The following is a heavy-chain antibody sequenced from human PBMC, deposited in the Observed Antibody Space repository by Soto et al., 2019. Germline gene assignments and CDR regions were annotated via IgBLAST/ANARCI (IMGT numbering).Heavy chain of an antibody. D-gene: IGHD6-13*01. V-gene: IGHV3-48*01. CDR2: ISSSSSVI. CDR1: GFILSDCA. Sequence: PGGSLRLSCATSGFILSDCAMNWVCQAPGKGLEWVSYISSSSSVIDYADSVKGRFTISRDNARDSLYLQMNSLRAEDTAVYYCAKDMAAAGTYYYYMDVWGKGTTVTVSS. J-gene: IGHJ6*03. CDR3: AKDMAAAGTYYYYMDV.